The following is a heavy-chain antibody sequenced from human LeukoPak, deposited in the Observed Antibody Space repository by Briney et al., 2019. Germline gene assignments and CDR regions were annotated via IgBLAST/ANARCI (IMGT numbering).Heavy chain of an antibody. Sequence: PSETLSLTCAVYGGSFSGYYWSWIRQPPGKGLEWIGEINHSGSTNYNPSLKSRATISVDTSKNQFSLKLSSVTAADTAVYYCARGPYTIFGVVITYYFDYWGQGTLVTVSS. V-gene: IGHV4-34*01. J-gene: IGHJ4*02. CDR1: GGSFSGYY. CDR3: ARGPYTIFGVVITYYFDY. D-gene: IGHD3-3*01. CDR2: INHSGST.